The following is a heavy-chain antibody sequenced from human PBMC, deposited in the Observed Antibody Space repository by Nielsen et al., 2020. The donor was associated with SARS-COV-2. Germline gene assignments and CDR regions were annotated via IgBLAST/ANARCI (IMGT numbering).Heavy chain of an antibody. CDR2: VSYDGSDQ. Sequence: GGSLRLSCAASGFTFGNYAMHWVRQAPGKGLEWVAVVSYDGSDQYYGDSVKGRFTVSRDNSKNIVYLQMTSLTTEDTALYYCAKPPSLYYHEILYYFHFWGQGTLVTVSS. CDR3: AKPPSLYYHEILYYFHF. D-gene: IGHD3-10*01. V-gene: IGHV3-30*18. CDR1: GFTFGNYA. J-gene: IGHJ4*02.